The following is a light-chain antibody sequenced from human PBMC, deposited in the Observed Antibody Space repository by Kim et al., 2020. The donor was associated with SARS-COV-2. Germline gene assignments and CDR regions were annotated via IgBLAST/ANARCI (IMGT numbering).Light chain of an antibody. V-gene: IGKV1-39*01. CDR1: QSINRY. J-gene: IGKJ5*01. CDR3: QQTYTLPRN. CDR2: AAS. Sequence: DIQMTQSPSSLSASVGDRVTITCRASQSINRYLSWYQQKPGKAPNLLIYAASSLQSGVPSRFSGSGSGTDFTLTITSLQPEDFAAYYCQQTYTLPRNFGQGTRLEIK.